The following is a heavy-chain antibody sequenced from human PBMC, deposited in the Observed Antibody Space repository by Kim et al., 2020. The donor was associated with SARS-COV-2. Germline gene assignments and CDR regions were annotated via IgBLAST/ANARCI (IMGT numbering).Heavy chain of an antibody. CDR2: IYSGGSST. J-gene: IGHJ4*02. D-gene: IGHD3-10*01. CDR1: GFTFSSYA. Sequence: GGSLRLSCAASGFTFSSYAMSWVRQAPGKGLEWVSVIYSGGSSTYYADSVKGRFTISRDNSKNTLYLQMNSLRAEDTAVYYCAKDPSGGWFGEFGSVYDYWGQGTLVTVSS. V-gene: IGHV3-23*03. CDR3: AKDPSGGWFGEFGSVYDY.